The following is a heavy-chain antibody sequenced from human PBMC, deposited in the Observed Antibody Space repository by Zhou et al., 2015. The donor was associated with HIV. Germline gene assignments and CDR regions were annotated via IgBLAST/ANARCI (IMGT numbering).Heavy chain of an antibody. J-gene: IGHJ2*01. V-gene: IGHV1-3*05. CDR3: ARDSPRNYDSSGRISPGGYFDL. CDR2: INAGNGNT. Sequence: QVQLVQSGAEEKKPGASVKVSCKASGYTFTSYAMHWVRQAPGQRLEWMGWINAGNGNTKYSQKFQGRVTITRDTSASTAYMELSSLRSEDTAVYYCARDSPRNYDSSGRISPGGYFDLWGRGTLVTVSS. CDR1: GYTFTSYA. D-gene: IGHD3-22*01.